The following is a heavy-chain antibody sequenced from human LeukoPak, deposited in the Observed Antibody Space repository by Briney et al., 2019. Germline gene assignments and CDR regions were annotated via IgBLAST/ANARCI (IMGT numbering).Heavy chain of an antibody. CDR3: ARGRVPDIVVVPAAQHFDY. J-gene: IGHJ4*02. V-gene: IGHV4-34*01. D-gene: IGHD2-2*01. CDR1: GGSFSGYY. CDR2: INHSGST. Sequence: SETLSLTCAVYGGSFSGYYWSWLRLPPGKGLEWIGEINHSGSTNYDPSLKSRVTISVDTSKNQFSLKLSSVTAADTAVYYCARGRVPDIVVVPAAQHFDYWGQGTLVTVSS.